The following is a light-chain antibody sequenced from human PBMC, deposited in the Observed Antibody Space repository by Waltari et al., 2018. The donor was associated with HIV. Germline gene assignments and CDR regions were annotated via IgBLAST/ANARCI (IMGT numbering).Light chain of an antibody. Sequence: SYVLTQPPSVSVAPGKTASITCAGTNLQSNSVHWYLQKAGQAPVLVIFDDGDRRSGIPGRFSGYKSGNTATRTISRVEAGDEADYYCHMWDTTRGLFGGGTKLTVL. CDR1: NLQSNS. CDR2: DDG. J-gene: IGLJ2*01. CDR3: HMWDTTRGL. V-gene: IGLV3-21*04.